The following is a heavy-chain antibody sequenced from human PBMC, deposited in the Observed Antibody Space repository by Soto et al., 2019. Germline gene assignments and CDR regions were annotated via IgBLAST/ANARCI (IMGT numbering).Heavy chain of an antibody. Sequence: QVQLQESGPGLVKPSQTLSLTCTVSGGSIYSSGYYWSWIRQHPEKGLEWIGYIYYSGRTYYNPSLKSRVTISLDTSKKQFSLKLSSVTAADTAVYYCARTYTSSPYFDYWGQGTLVTVSS. D-gene: IGHD6-6*01. CDR1: GGSIYSSGYY. CDR3: ARTYTSSPYFDY. CDR2: IYYSGRT. J-gene: IGHJ4*02. V-gene: IGHV4-31*03.